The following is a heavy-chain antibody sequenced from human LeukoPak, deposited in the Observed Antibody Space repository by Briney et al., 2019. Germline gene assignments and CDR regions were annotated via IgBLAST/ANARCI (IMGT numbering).Heavy chain of an antibody. J-gene: IGHJ4*02. CDR2: INPNSGGT. D-gene: IGHD3-10*01. CDR3: ARDYYGSGSYSYFFDY. Sequence: GASVTVSCKASGYTFTGYYMHWVRQAPGQGLEWMGWINPNSGGTNYAQKFQGRVTMTRDTSISTAYMELSRLRSDDTAVYYCARDYYGSGSYSYFFDYWGQGTLVTVSS. V-gene: IGHV1-2*02. CDR1: GYTFTGYY.